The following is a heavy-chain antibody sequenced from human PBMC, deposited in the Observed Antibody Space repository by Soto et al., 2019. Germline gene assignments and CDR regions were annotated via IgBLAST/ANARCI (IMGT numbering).Heavy chain of an antibody. Sequence: QVQLVQSGAEVKKPGSSVKVSCKASVGTFSSYAISWVRQAPGQGLEWMGGIIPIFGTANYAQKFQGRVTITADESTSSAYMELSSLISEETSVYYCARSCRHMADDYFDYWGQGSLVTVSS. D-gene: IGHD2-21*01. CDR2: IIPIFGTA. V-gene: IGHV1-69*12. CDR1: VGTFSSYA. CDR3: ARSCRHMADDYFDY. J-gene: IGHJ4*02.